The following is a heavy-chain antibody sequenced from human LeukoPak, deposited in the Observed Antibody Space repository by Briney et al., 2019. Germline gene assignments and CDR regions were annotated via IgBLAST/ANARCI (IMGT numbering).Heavy chain of an antibody. V-gene: IGHV3-21*01. CDR1: GFTFSSYS. CDR2: ISSSSSYI. CDR3: ASALQRLFDY. J-gene: IGHJ4*02. D-gene: IGHD4-11*01. Sequence: GGSLRLSCAASGFTFSSYSMNWVRQAPGQGLERVSSISSSSSYIYYADSVKGRFTISRDNAKNSLYLQMNSLRAEDTAVYYCASALQRLFDYWGQGTLVTVSS.